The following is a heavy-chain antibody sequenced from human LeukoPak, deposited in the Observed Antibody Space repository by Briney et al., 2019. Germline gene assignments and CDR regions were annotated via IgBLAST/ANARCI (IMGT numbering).Heavy chain of an antibody. Sequence: GASLNISYKGSGSSFTSYWIGWVRPMPGKGLGWMGIIYPGDSDTRYSPSFHGQVTISAAKSITTSFLQCSSLQASPTALYFSSRHEPGPSLYYMDVWGKGTTVTVSS. CDR3: SRHEPGPSLYYMDV. CDR1: GSSFTSYW. J-gene: IGHJ6*03. CDR2: IYPGDSDT. V-gene: IGHV5-51*01. D-gene: IGHD2-2*01.